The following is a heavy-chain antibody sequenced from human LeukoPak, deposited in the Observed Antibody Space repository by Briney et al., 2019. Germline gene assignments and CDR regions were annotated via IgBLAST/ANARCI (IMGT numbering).Heavy chain of an antibody. CDR1: GFTFSSYG. V-gene: IGHV3-21*01. CDR3: ARGEVGALFDY. Sequence: GGSLRLSCAASGFTFSSYGMHWVRQAPGKGLEWVSSISSSSSYIYYADSVKGRFTISRDNAKNSLFLQMNSLRAEDTAVYYCARGEVGALFDYWGQGTLVTVSS. D-gene: IGHD1-26*01. J-gene: IGHJ4*02. CDR2: ISSSSSYI.